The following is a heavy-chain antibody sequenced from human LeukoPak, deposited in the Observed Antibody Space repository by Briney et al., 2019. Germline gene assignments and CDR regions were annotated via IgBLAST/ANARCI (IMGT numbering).Heavy chain of an antibody. CDR1: GLDLRNAW. CDR3: IPGGHWFAH. V-gene: IGHV3-15*01. Sequence: PGGSLTLSCAVSGLDLRNAWMSWVRQAPGKGLEWVGRIRSEADGGTTDYAAPVRGRCTISRDDSRNTFYVRMHSLRPEDTALYYCIPGGHWFAHWGQGTLVTVSS. J-gene: IGHJ5*02. CDR2: IRSEADGGTT.